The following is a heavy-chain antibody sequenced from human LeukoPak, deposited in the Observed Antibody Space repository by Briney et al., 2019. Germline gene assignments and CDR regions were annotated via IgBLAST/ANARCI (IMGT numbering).Heavy chain of an antibody. CDR3: ARDFVYYDSGWDDTFDI. D-gene: IGHD6-19*01. CDR1: GYTFTGYY. J-gene: IGHJ3*02. V-gene: IGHV1-2*02. CDR2: INPNSGGT. Sequence: ASVKVSCKASGYTFTGYYMHWVRQAPGQGLEWMGWINPNSGGTNYAQKFQGRVTMTTDTSTSTAYMELRSLRSDDTAVYYCARDFVYYDSGWDDTFDIWGQGTMVTVSS.